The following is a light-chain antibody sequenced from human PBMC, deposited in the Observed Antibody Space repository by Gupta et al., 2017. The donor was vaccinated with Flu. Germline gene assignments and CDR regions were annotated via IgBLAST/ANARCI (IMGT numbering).Light chain of an antibody. V-gene: IGLV1-44*01. CDR2: TNN. CDR1: GSNIRRKN. CDR3: ASWDDSLTCGV. J-gene: IGLJ3*02. Sequence: VTISSYGSGSNIRRKNANWYQQLPRTAPKLLIYTNNQRPSGVPERFSGSKSDTSVSLAISGLQSEDEADYYCASWDDSLTCGVFGGGTKLTVL.